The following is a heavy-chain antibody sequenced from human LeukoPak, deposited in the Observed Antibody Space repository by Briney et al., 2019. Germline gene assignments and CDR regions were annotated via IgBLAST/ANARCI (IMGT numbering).Heavy chain of an antibody. D-gene: IGHD6-6*01. CDR1: GGSISSSSYY. J-gene: IGHJ4*02. CDR2: INHSGST. Sequence: PSETLSLTCTVSGGSISSSSYYWGWIRQPPGKGLEWIGEINHSGSTNYNPSLKSRVTISVDTSKNQFSLKLSSVTAADTAVYYCARIKYSSSSLNYFDYWGQGTLVTVSS. CDR3: ARIKYSSSSLNYFDY. V-gene: IGHV4-39*07.